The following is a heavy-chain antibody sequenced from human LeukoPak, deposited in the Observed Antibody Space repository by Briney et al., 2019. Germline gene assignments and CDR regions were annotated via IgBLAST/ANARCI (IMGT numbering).Heavy chain of an antibody. Sequence: SETLSLTCTVSGGSIISYYWSWIRQPAGKGLEWIGRIYTSGSTNYNPSLKSRVTMSVDTSKNQFSLKLSSVTAADTAVYYCARVSHDYGDFDYWGQGTLVTVSS. J-gene: IGHJ4*02. CDR3: ARVSHDYGDFDY. CDR1: GGSIISYY. D-gene: IGHD4-17*01. V-gene: IGHV4-4*07. CDR2: IYTSGST.